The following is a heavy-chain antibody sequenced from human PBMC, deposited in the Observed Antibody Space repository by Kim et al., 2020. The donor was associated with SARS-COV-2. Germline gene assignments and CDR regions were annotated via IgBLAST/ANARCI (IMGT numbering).Heavy chain of an antibody. CDR3: AKSTRTGYYFDS. D-gene: IGHD6-25*01. V-gene: IGHV3-7*01. Sequence: GGSLRLSCADSAFTFGDYWMTWVRQAPGKGLEWVANIKQDGSEAYYLDSVKGRFTISRDNAKNSLYLQMNSLRAEDTAVYYCAKSTRTGYYFDSWGQGTLVTVSS. J-gene: IGHJ4*02. CDR1: AFTFGDYW. CDR2: IKQDGSEA.